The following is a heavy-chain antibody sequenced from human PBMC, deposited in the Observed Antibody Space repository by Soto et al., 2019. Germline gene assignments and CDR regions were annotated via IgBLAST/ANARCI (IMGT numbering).Heavy chain of an antibody. V-gene: IGHV4-59*08. CDR1: GGSISSYY. CDR3: ARRYGDYFDV. D-gene: IGHD4-17*01. Sequence: PSETLSLTCTVSGGSISSYYWSWIRQPPGKGLEWIGYIYYSGSTNYNPSLKSRVTISVDTSKNQFSLKLSSVTAADTAVYHCARRYGDYFDVWGQGTLVTVSS. J-gene: IGHJ4*02. CDR2: IYYSGST.